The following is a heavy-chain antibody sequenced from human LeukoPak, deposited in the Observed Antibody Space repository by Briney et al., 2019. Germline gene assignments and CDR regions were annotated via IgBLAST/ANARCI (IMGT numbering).Heavy chain of an antibody. CDR1: GYSFTSYW. CDR2: IYPGDSDT. V-gene: IGHV5-51*01. CDR3: ARQASLFYYGSGSSPWYFDY. J-gene: IGHJ4*02. Sequence: GESLKISCKGSGYSFTSYWIGWVRQMPGKGLEWMGIIYPGDSDTRYSPSFQGQVTISADKSISTAYLQWSGLKASDTAMYYCARQASLFYYGSGSSPWYFDYWGQGTLVTVSS. D-gene: IGHD3-10*01.